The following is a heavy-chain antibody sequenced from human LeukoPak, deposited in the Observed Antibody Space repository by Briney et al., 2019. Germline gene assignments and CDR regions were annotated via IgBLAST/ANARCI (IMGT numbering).Heavy chain of an antibody. D-gene: IGHD4-17*01. CDR2: INPNSGGT. Sequence: ASVKVSCKASGYNFTGYYMHWLRQAPGQGLEWMGWINPNSGGTNYAQKFQGRVTMTRDTSISTAYMELSRLRSDDTAVYYCARGALRYEYYYYYMDVWGKGTTVTVS. CDR1: GYNFTGYY. V-gene: IGHV1-2*02. CDR3: ARGALRYEYYYYYMDV. J-gene: IGHJ6*03.